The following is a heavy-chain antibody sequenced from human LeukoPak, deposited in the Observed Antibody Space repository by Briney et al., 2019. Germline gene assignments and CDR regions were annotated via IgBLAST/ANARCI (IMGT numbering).Heavy chain of an antibody. CDR2: IYHSGST. J-gene: IGHJ3*02. D-gene: IGHD3-10*01. V-gene: IGHV4-38-2*02. Sequence: SETLSLTCTVSGYSISSGYYWGWIRQPPGKGLEWIGSIYHSGSTNYNPSLKSRVTISVDTSKNQFSLKLSSVTAADTAVYYCARGLRVTYYGSGSYYRHNYFDIWGQGTMVTVSS. CDR1: GYSISSGYY. CDR3: ARGLRVTYYGSGSYYRHNYFDI.